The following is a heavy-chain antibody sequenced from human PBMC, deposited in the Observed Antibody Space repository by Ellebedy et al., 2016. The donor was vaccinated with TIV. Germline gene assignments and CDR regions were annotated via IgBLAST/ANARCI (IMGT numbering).Heavy chain of an antibody. D-gene: IGHD3-10*01. CDR1: GVSIRDYY. CDR2: VYHTGST. V-gene: IGHV4-59*01. J-gene: IGHJ4*02. Sequence: MPSETLSLTCSVSGVSIRDYYWSRIRQPPGQGLEWIGYVYHTGSTNYNPSLRSRVTLAVDTPKNEFSLKLSSVTTADTAIYYCARDGVEDYFDYWGQGLLVTVSS. CDR3: ARDGVEDYFDY.